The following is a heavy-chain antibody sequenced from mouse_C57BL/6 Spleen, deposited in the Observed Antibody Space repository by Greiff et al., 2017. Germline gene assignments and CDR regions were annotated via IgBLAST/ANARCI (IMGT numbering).Heavy chain of an antibody. J-gene: IGHJ2*01. V-gene: IGHV3-6*01. Sequence: EVKVEESGPGLVKPSQSLSLTCSVTGYSITSGYYWNWIRQFPGNKLEWMGYISYDGSNNYNPSLKNRISITRDTSKNQFFLKLNSVTTEDTATYYCARQLRLLDYWGQGTTLTVSS. D-gene: IGHD3-2*02. CDR2: ISYDGSN. CDR1: GYSITSGYY. CDR3: ARQLRLLDY.